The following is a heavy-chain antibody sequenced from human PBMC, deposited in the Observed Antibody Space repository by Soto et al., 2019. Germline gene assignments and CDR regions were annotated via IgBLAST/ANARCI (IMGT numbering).Heavy chain of an antibody. CDR1: GFTFSSYG. Sequence: GGSLRLSCVASGFTFSSYGMHWVRQAPGKGLEWVAVISYDGSNKYYADSVKGRFTISRDNSKNTLYLQMNSLRAEDTAVYYCAKDHDYYDSSGYYYWYYGMDVWGQGTTVTVSS. CDR3: AKDHDYYDSSGYYYWYYGMDV. V-gene: IGHV3-30*18. D-gene: IGHD3-22*01. J-gene: IGHJ6*02. CDR2: ISYDGSNK.